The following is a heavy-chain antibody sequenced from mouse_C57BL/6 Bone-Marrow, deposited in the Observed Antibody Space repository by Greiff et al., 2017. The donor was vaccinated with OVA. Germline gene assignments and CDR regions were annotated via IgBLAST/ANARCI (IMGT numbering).Heavy chain of an antibody. CDR2: IYLGNGYT. CDR3: ARSLYSGFAY. CDR1: GYTFTSYG. J-gene: IGHJ3*01. D-gene: IGHD1-1*01. Sequence: EVQLVESGAELVRPGSSVKMSCKTSGYTFTSYGINWVKQRPGQGLEWIGYIYLGNGYTKYNEKFKGKATLTADKSSSTAYMQLSSLTAEDSAIYFCARSLYSGFAYWGQGTLLTVSA. V-gene: IGHV1-58*01.